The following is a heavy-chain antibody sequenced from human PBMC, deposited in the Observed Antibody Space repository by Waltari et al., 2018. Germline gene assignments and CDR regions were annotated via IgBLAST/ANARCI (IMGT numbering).Heavy chain of an antibody. Sequence: QVQLQESGPGLVKPSETLSRTCAVSGYSISSGYYWGWIRPPPGKGLEWIGSIHHSGSTYYNPSLKSRVTISVDTSKNQFSLKLSSVTAADTAVYYCARHSSVAGTISFDYWGQGTLVTVSS. CDR2: IHHSGST. V-gene: IGHV4-38-2*01. D-gene: IGHD6-19*01. CDR1: GYSISSGYY. J-gene: IGHJ4*02. CDR3: ARHSSVAGTISFDY.